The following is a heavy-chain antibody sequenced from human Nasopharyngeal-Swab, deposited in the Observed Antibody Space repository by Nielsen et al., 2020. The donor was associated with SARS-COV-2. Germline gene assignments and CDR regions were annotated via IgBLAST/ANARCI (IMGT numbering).Heavy chain of an antibody. CDR2: ISSSGSTI. J-gene: IGHJ4*02. CDR1: GFTFSDYY. V-gene: IGHV3-11*01. D-gene: IGHD6-13*01. Sequence: GESLKISCAASGFTFSDYYMSWIRQAPGKGPEWVSYISSSGSTIYYADSVKGRFTISRDNAKNSLYLQMNSLRAEDTAVYYCARDGKVGSSYDYWGQGTLVTVSS. CDR3: ARDGKVGSSYDY.